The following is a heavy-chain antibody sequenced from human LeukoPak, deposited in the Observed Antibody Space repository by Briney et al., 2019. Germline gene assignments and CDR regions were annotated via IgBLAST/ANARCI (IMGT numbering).Heavy chain of an antibody. Sequence: GASVKVSCKASGYTFTNYIIHWVRQAPGQRLEWMGWINAGNGDTEYSHKFQGRVTSTRDTSASTAYMDLSSLRFEDTAVYYCASIPPNIAGFDPWGQGTLVTVSS. CDR2: INAGNGDT. D-gene: IGHD2-21*01. CDR3: ASIPPNIAGFDP. CDR1: GYTFTNYI. V-gene: IGHV1-3*01. J-gene: IGHJ5*02.